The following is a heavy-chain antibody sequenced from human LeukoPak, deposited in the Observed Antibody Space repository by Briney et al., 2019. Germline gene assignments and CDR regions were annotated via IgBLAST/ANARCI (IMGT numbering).Heavy chain of an antibody. CDR1: GGSISSYY. D-gene: IGHD5-18*01. CDR3: ARVGHVDTAMSDYYYYGMDV. CDR2: IYYSGST. J-gene: IGHJ6*02. Sequence: SETLSLTCTVSGGSISSYYWSWIRQPPGKGLEWIGYIYYSGSTNYNPSLKSRVTISVDTSKNQFSLKLSSVTAADTAVYYCARVGHVDTAMSDYYYYGMDVWGQGTTVTVSS. V-gene: IGHV4-59*12.